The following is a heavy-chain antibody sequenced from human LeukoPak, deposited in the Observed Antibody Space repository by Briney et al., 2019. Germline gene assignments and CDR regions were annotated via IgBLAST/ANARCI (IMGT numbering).Heavy chain of an antibody. CDR3: ASVEMATIGFEH. Sequence: EASVKVSCKASGYSFIGYHIHWVRQAPGQGLEWMGWTNPNTGGTKYAQKFQGRVTMTRDTSISTAYMELSSLRSDDTAVYFCASVEMATIGFEHWGQGTLVTVSS. J-gene: IGHJ4*02. V-gene: IGHV1-2*02. D-gene: IGHD5-24*01. CDR2: TNPNTGGT. CDR1: GYSFIGYH.